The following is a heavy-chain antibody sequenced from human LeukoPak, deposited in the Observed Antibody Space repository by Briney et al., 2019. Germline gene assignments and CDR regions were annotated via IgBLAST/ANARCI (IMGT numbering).Heavy chain of an antibody. J-gene: IGHJ3*01. CDR2: IKKDGSEK. CDR3: ARDRYDILTGYNDAFDV. CDR1: GSTFTTNW. V-gene: IGHV3-7*01. Sequence: CMRLSCAAAGSTFTTNWMSCVRQPHGKVLEWVAKIKKDGSEKYYVDSVTGRFTISTRNAKKPLWLQINSLRAEDTAAYYCARDRYDILTGYNDAFDVWGQGTKVIVSS. D-gene: IGHD3-9*01.